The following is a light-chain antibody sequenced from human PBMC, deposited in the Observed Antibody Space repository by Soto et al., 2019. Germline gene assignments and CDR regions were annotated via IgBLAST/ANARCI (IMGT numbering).Light chain of an antibody. CDR3: SSYTSSSTPVV. J-gene: IGLJ2*01. CDR2: DVS. CDR1: SSDVGGYNY. Sequence: QSALTQPASVSGSPGQSITISCTGTSSDVGGYNYVSCYQQHPGKAPKHMIYDVSNRPSGVSNRFYGSKSGNTASLTISGLQAEDEADYYCSSYTSSSTPVVFGGGTKLTVL. V-gene: IGLV2-14*01.